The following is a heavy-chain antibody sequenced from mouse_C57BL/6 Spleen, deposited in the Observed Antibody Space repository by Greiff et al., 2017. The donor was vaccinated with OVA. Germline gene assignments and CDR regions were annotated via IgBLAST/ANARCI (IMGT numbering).Heavy chain of an antibody. CDR3: SRDYGSSDLDY. Sequence: QVQLQQSGAELVRPGASVKLSCKASGYTFTDYYINWVKQRPGQGLEWIARIYPGSGNTYYNEKFKGKATLTAEKTSSTAYMQLSSLTSEDSAVYFCSRDYGSSDLDYWGQGTTLTVSS. D-gene: IGHD1-1*01. J-gene: IGHJ2*01. CDR2: IYPGSGNT. V-gene: IGHV1-76*01. CDR1: GYTFTDYY.